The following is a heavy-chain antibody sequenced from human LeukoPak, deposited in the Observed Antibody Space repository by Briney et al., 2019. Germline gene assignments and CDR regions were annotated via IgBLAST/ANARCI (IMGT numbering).Heavy chain of an antibody. CDR1: GFTFSNAW. CDR2: IKSKTDGGTT. J-gene: IGHJ4*02. CDR3: TTVCSPDYDYVWGSYRYCDY. D-gene: IGHD3-16*02. V-gene: IGHV3-15*01. Sequence: KPGGSLRLSCAASGFTFSNAWMNWVRQSPGKGLEWVGRIKSKTDGGTTDYAAPVKGRFTISRDDSKNTLYLQMNSLKTEDTAVYYCTTVCSPDYDYVWGSYRYCDYWGQGTLVTVSS.